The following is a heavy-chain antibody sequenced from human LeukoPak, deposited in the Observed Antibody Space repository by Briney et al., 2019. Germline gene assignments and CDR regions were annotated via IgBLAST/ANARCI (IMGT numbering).Heavy chain of an antibody. CDR3: ARARRGDYGDKYYFDY. V-gene: IGHV4-4*07. D-gene: IGHD4-17*01. Sequence: SETLSLICTVSGGSISSYYWSWIRQPAGKGLEWIGRIYTSGSTNYNPSLKSRVTMSVDTSNNQFSLKLSSVTAADTAVYYCARARRGDYGDKYYFDYWGQGTLVTVSS. CDR1: GGSISSYY. J-gene: IGHJ4*02. CDR2: IYTSGST.